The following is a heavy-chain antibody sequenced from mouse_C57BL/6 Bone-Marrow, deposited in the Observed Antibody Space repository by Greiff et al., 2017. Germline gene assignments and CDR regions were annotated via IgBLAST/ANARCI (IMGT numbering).Heavy chain of an antibody. CDR3: ARFIYYGYSFDY. Sequence: QVQLQQSGPELVKPGASVKISCKASGYAFSSSWMNWVKQRPGTGLEWIGRIYPGDGDTNYNGKVKGKATLTADKSSSTAYRQLSSLTSEDSAVSYCARFIYYGYSFDYWGQGTTLTVSS. CDR2: IYPGDGDT. J-gene: IGHJ2*01. V-gene: IGHV1-82*01. CDR1: GYAFSSSW. D-gene: IGHD1-1*02.